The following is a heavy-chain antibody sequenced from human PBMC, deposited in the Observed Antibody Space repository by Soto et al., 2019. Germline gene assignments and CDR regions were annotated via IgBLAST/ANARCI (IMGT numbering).Heavy chain of an antibody. CDR2: ISGSGGST. D-gene: IGHD1-26*01. V-gene: IGHV3-23*01. CDR1: GFTFSSYA. CDR3: VARIAGAPDFDF. J-gene: IGHJ4*02. Sequence: GGSLRLSCAASGFTFSSYAMSWVRQAPGKGLEWVSAISGSGGSTYYADSVKGRFTISRDNSRNTLYLQLNSLRAEDTAVYYCVARIAGAPDFDFWGQGTLVTVSS.